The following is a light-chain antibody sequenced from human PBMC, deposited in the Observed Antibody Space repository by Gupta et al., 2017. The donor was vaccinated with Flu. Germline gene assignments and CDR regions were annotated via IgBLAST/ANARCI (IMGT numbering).Light chain of an antibody. V-gene: IGKV2-30*02. CDR1: QSLVHSDGNTY. CDR3: MQGSHWPWT. Sequence: DIVMTQSPLSLPVTLGQPASISCRSSQSLVHSDGNTYLNWFQQRPSQSPRRLIYKVSTRDSGVPDRFSGRGSGTDFTLKISRVEAEDVGVYFCMQGSHWPWTFGQGTMVEI. J-gene: IGKJ1*01. CDR2: KVS.